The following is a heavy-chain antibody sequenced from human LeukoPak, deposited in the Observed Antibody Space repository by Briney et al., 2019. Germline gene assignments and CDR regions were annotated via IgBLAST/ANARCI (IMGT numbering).Heavy chain of an antibody. CDR1: GFPFSDFS. CDR3: AKQSYARSLGE. D-gene: IGHD3-10*02. J-gene: IGHJ4*02. CDR2: TNSGGTTT. V-gene: IGHV3-23*01. Sequence: PGGSLRLSCATSGFPFSDFSMTWVRQAPGKGLEWISTTNSGGTTTYYAESVKGRFTISRDHFKNALYLQMSSLRVEDTAIYYCAKQSYARSLGEGGPGTLVTVSS.